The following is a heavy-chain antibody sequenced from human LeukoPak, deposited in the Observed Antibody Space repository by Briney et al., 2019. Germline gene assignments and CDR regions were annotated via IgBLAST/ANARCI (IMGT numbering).Heavy chain of an antibody. CDR2: INPNSGGT. J-gene: IGHJ4*02. V-gene: IGHV1-2*02. CDR1: GYTFTGYY. CDR3: AREVHYDSSGYYTTGYFDY. D-gene: IGHD3-22*01. Sequence: ASVKVSCKASGYTFTGYYMHWVQQAPGQGLEWMGWINPNSGGTNYAQKFQGRVTMTRDTSISTAYMELSRLRSDDTAVYYCAREVHYDSSGYYTTGYFDYWGQGTLVTVSS.